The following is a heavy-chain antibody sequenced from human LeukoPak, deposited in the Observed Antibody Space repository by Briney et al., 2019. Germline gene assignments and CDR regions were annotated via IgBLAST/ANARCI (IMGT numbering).Heavy chain of an antibody. CDR1: GYTFTSYD. CDR3: ASTRGAYYFDY. CDR2: MNPNSGNT. J-gene: IGHJ4*02. V-gene: IGHV1-8*02. D-gene: IGHD2-15*01. Sequence: ALVKVSCKASGYTFTSYDINWVRQATGQGLEWMGWMNPNSGNTGYAQKFQGRVTTTTDTSTSTAYMELRSLRSDDTAVYYCASTRGAYYFDYWGQGTLVTVSS.